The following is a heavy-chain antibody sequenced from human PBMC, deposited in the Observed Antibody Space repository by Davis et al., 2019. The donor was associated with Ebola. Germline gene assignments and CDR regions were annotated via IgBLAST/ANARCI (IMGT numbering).Heavy chain of an antibody. J-gene: IGHJ6*02. CDR2: IYYSGST. Sequence: MPSETLSLTCAVYGGSFSSYYWSWIRQPPGKGLEWIGYIYYSGSTNYNPSLKSRVTISVDTSKNQFSLKLSSVTAADTAVYYCARFRYSSSSLRYYYYGMDVWGQGTTVTVSS. CDR1: GGSFSSYY. D-gene: IGHD6-6*01. CDR3: ARFRYSSSSLRYYYYGMDV. V-gene: IGHV4-59*01.